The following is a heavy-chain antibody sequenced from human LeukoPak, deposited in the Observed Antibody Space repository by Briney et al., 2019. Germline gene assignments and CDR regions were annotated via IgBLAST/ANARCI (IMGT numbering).Heavy chain of an antibody. CDR2: IKRDGSEK. CDR3: ARDGFD. J-gene: IGHJ4*02. Sequence: QAGGSLRLSCAASGFTFSSYSMSWVRQAPGKGLEWVANIKRDGSEKNYVDSVKGRFTISRDNAKNSLYLQMNSLRVQDTAVYYCARDGFDWGQGALVTVSS. CDR1: GFTFSSYS. V-gene: IGHV3-7*01. D-gene: IGHD5-12*01.